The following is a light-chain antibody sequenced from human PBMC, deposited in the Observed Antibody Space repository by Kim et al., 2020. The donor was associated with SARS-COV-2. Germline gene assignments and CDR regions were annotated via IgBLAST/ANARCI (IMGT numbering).Light chain of an antibody. J-gene: IGLJ7*01. CDR2: DNN. CDR3: GTWDSRLNSAV. V-gene: IGLV1-51*01. CDR1: SSNIGNNY. Sequence: QSVLTQPPSVSAAPGQKVTISCSGSSSNIGNNYVSWYQQLPGTAPKLLIFDNNLRPSGIPDRFSASKSGMSATLDITGLQTGDEADYFCGTWDSRLNSAVFGGGTQLTVL.